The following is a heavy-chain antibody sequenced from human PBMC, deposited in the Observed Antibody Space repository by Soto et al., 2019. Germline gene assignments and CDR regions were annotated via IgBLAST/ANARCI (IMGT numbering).Heavy chain of an antibody. D-gene: IGHD2-15*01. CDR2: ISSSNRTI. CDR3: AREGWPLLQTGMDV. CDR1: GFTFRSYS. J-gene: IGHJ6*02. V-gene: IGHV3-48*02. Sequence: EVQLVESGGGLKQPGGSLRLSCAASGFTFRSYSMNWVRQAPGKGLEWVSYISSSNRTINYADSVKGRFIISRDNAQNSLYLQMHSLRDEDTAVYYCAREGWPLLQTGMDVWGQGTTVTVSS.